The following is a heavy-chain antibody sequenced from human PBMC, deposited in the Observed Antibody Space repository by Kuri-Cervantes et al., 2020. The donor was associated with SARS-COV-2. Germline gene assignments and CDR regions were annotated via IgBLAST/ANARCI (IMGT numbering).Heavy chain of an antibody. Sequence: ASVKVSCKVSGYTLTELSMHWVRQAPGKGLEWMGGFDPGDGETIYAQKFQGRVTMTEDTSTDTAYMELSSLRSEDTAVYYCATGPAQIVGATNYNWFDPWGQGTLVTVSS. V-gene: IGHV1-24*01. CDR2: FDPGDGET. D-gene: IGHD1-26*01. CDR3: ATGPAQIVGATNYNWFDP. CDR1: GYTLTELS. J-gene: IGHJ5*02.